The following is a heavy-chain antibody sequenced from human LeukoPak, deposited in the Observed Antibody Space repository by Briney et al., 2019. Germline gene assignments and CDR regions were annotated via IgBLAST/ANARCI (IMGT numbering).Heavy chain of an antibody. CDR1: GFTLSNYD. CDR3: AKFGGSSVY. V-gene: IGHV3-13*01. D-gene: IGHD3-16*01. CDR2: IDIPGNT. Sequence: GGSLRLSCAASGFTLSNYDMHWVRQATGKGLEWVSGIDIPGNTYYPDSVKGRFTISRDNSKNTLYLQMNSLRAEDTAVYYCAKFGGSSVYWGQGTLVTVSS. J-gene: IGHJ4*02.